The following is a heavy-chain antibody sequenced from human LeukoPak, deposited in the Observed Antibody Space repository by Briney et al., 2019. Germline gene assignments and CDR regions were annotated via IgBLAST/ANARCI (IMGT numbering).Heavy chain of an antibody. Sequence: SETLSLTCTVSGGSISSYYWSWIRQPPGKGLEWIGYIYYSGSTNYNPSLKSRVTISVDTSKNQFSLKLSSVTAADTAVYYCAREGGPGVYYYYMDVWGKGTTVTVFS. CDR1: GGSISSYY. J-gene: IGHJ6*03. D-gene: IGHD3-10*01. CDR3: AREGGPGVYYYYMDV. V-gene: IGHV4-59*01. CDR2: IYYSGST.